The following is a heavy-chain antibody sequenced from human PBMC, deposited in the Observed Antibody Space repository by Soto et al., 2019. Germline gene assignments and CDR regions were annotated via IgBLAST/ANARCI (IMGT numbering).Heavy chain of an antibody. D-gene: IGHD3-22*01. CDR2: IYSDGQT. J-gene: IGHJ4*02. Sequence: GGSLRLSCAASWTTVSTNYMSWVRQAPGKGLEWVSVIYSDGQTFYADSVRGRFTIPRDNSKNTLSLQMNSLRAEDTAVYYCARDGGGGYYDISGYMGVWGQGTLVTVSS. V-gene: IGHV3-53*01. CDR1: WTTVSTNY. CDR3: ARDGGGGYYDISGYMGV.